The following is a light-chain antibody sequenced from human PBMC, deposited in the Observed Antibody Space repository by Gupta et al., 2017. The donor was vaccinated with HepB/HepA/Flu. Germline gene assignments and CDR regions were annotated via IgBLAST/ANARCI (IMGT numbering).Light chain of an antibody. CDR2: AAS. V-gene: IGKV1-39*01. Sequence: DIQMTQSPSSLSASVGDRVTITCRASQSISSYLNWYQQKPGKAPKLLIYAASRLQSGVPSRFSGSGSGTDVTLTISSLQPEDFATYYCQQSHSTPNAFGQGTRLEIK. CDR3: QQSHSTPNA. J-gene: IGKJ5*01. CDR1: QSISSY.